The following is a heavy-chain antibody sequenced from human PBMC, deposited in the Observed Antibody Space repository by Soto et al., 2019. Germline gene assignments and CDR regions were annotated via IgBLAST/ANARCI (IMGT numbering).Heavy chain of an antibody. V-gene: IGHV4-61*01. CDR3: ASTTVTTFFLNHFDY. CDR2: IYYSGST. Sequence: SETLSLTCTVSGVSVSSGSSYWSWIRQPPVKGLEWIGYIYYSGSTNYNPSLKSRVTRSVDTSKDQFSLKLSSVTAADTAVYYCASTTVTTFFLNHFDYWGQGTLVTVSS. CDR1: GVSVSSGSSY. D-gene: IGHD1-1*01. J-gene: IGHJ4*02.